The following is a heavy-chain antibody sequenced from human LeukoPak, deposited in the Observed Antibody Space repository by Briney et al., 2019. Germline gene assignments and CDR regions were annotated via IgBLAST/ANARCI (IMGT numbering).Heavy chain of an antibody. V-gene: IGHV3-9*01. CDR2: ISWNSGTI. Sequence: GGPLRLSCAASGFTFDDYSVHWVRQAPGKGLEWVSGISWNSGTIGYADSVEGRFTISRDNARNSLYLQMNSLRVEDTALYYCAKDAYYGSGSYSPFWGQGPLVTVSS. CDR3: AKDAYYGSGSYSPF. J-gene: IGHJ4*02. D-gene: IGHD3-10*01. CDR1: GFTFDDYS.